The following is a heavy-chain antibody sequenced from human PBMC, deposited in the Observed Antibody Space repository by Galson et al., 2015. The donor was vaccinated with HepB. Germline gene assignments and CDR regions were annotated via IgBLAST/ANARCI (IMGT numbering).Heavy chain of an antibody. V-gene: IGHV4-4*02. J-gene: IGHJ5*02. Sequence: SETLSLTCAVSGGSISSSNWWSWVRQPPGKGLEWIGEIYHSGSTNYNPSLKSRVTISVDKSKNQFSLKLSSVTAADTAVYYCARGRRAIFGVVIHRGGGNWFDPWGQGTLVTVSS. D-gene: IGHD3-3*01. CDR2: IYHSGST. CDR1: GGSISSSNW. CDR3: ARGRRAIFGVVIHRGGGNWFDP.